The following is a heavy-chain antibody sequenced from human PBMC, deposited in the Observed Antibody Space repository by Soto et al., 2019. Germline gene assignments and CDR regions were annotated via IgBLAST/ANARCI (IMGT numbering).Heavy chain of an antibody. CDR3: ASLTVTRSLVWFDP. Sequence: SVKVSCKASGGTFSSYAISWVRQAPGQGLEWMGGIIPIFGTANYAQKFQGRVTITADESTSTAYMELSSLRSEDTAVYYCASLTVTRSLVWFDPWGQGTLVTVSS. V-gene: IGHV1-69*13. D-gene: IGHD4-4*01. CDR2: IIPIFGTA. J-gene: IGHJ5*02. CDR1: GGTFSSYA.